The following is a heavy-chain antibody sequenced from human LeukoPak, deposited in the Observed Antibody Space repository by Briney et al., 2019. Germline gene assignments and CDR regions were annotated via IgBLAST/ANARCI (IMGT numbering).Heavy chain of an antibody. CDR1: GYTFTGYY. J-gene: IGHJ4*02. D-gene: IGHD6-19*01. CDR2: INPKSGGT. V-gene: IGHV1-2*06. CDR3: ARGIAVAAAAD. Sequence: GASVKVSCKASGYTFTGYYMHWVRQAPGQGVEWMGRINPKSGGTNYAQEFQGRVTMTSDAPISTAYMELSRLSSDDTAVYCCARGIAVAAAADWGQGTLVTVSS.